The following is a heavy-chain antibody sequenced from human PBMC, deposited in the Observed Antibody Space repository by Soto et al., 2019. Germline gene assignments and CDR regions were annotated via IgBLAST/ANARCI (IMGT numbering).Heavy chain of an antibody. CDR2: IKSDGTVT. D-gene: IGHD3-3*01. Sequence: EVQLVESGGGLVQPGGSLRLSCVVSGITFSTYRMHWVRQAPGKGLVWVSHIKSDGTVTHYTDSVRGRFIISRDNAKNTLFLQKNSLRDEDTAVYDCARENYDFWSGYYLDYGGQGTLVTVSS. CDR1: GITFSTYR. CDR3: ARENYDFWSGYYLDY. V-gene: IGHV3-74*01. J-gene: IGHJ4*02.